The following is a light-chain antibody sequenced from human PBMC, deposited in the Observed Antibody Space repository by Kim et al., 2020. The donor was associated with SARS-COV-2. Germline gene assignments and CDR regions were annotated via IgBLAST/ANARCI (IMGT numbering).Light chain of an antibody. CDR2: DAS. Sequence: ASVGDRVTITCRASQSISSWLAWYQQRPGKAPRLLIYDASNLESGVPSRCSGSGSGTEFTLTISSLQPDDLATYYCQQYDSYSYGFGQGTKVDIK. V-gene: IGKV1-5*01. CDR1: QSISSW. J-gene: IGKJ2*03. CDR3: QQYDSYSYG.